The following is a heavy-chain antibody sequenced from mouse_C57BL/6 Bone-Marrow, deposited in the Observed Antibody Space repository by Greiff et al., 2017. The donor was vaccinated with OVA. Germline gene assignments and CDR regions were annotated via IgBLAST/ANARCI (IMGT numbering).Heavy chain of an antibody. D-gene: IGHD2-4*01. Sequence: QVQLQQSGPELVKPGASVKISCKASGYSFTSYYIHWVKQRPGQGLEWIGWIYPGRGNTKYNEKFKGKATLTADTSSSTAYMQLSSLTSEDSAVYYCATPYDYDGAWFAYWGQGTLVTVSA. CDR3: ATPYDYDGAWFAY. CDR2: IYPGRGNT. V-gene: IGHV1-66*01. CDR1: GYSFTSYY. J-gene: IGHJ3*01.